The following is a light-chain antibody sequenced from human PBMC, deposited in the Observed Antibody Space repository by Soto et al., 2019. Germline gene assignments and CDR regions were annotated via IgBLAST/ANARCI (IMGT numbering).Light chain of an antibody. J-gene: IGKJ5*01. Sequence: IQLTQSPSSLSASVGDRVTITCRASQGISSYLGCYQQKPGKAPKRLIFAASSLQSGVPSRFSGSGSGTEFTLTISGLLPEDFAAYHCQQLYTLPFTFGQGTLLEIK. CDR1: QGISSY. CDR2: AAS. V-gene: IGKV1-9*01. CDR3: QQLYTLPFT.